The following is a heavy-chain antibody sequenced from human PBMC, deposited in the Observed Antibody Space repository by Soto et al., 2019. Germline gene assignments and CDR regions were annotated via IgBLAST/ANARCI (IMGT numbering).Heavy chain of an antibody. J-gene: IGHJ4*02. CDR2: ISYDGNNK. Sequence: QVQLVESGGGVGQLGRSLRLSCAASGFTFSSYGMHWVRQAPGKGLEWVAVISYDGNNKYYADSVKGRFTISRDNFKNTLYLQMDSLRAEDTAMYYCAKDHLETTVTTPSYWGQGTLATVSS. D-gene: IGHD4-17*01. CDR3: AKDHLETTVTTPSY. V-gene: IGHV3-30*18. CDR1: GFTFSSYG.